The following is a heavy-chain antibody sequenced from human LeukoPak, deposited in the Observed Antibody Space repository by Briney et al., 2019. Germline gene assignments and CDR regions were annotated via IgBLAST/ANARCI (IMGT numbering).Heavy chain of an antibody. D-gene: IGHD6-13*01. CDR1: GFTFSSYA. Sequence: GGSLRLSCAASGFTFSSYAMSWVRQAPGKGLEWVSAISGSGGSTYYADSVKGRFTISRDNSKNTLYLQMNSLRAEDTAVYYCARYSSSWYYFDYWGQGTLVTVSS. CDR3: ARYSSSWYYFDY. V-gene: IGHV3-23*01. J-gene: IGHJ4*02. CDR2: ISGSGGST.